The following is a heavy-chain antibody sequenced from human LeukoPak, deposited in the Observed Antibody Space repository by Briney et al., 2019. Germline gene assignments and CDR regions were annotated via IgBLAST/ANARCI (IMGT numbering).Heavy chain of an antibody. CDR2: IRSGGISK. Sequence: GGSLRLSCAASGFTFSSYAMTWVRQGPGKGLEWVANIRSGGISKNYADSVRGRFTISRDDSTSTLYLEMNSLRAEDTAVYYCAKTYYDSGCLIDYWGQGTLVTVSA. J-gene: IGHJ4*02. CDR3: AKTYYDSGCLIDY. D-gene: IGHD3-22*01. CDR1: GFTFSSYA. V-gene: IGHV3-23*01.